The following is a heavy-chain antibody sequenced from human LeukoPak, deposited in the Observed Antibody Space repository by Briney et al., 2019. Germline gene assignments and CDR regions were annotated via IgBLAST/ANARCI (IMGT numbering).Heavy chain of an antibody. CDR3: AGVLRYFDWLSRDYYYYGMDV. V-gene: IGHV4-59*01. Sequence: SETLSLTCTVSGGSISNYYWSWIRQPPGKGLEWIGYIYYSGNTNYNPSLKSRVTLSVDTSKNRFSLKLSSVTAEDTAVYYCAGVLRYFDWLSRDYYYYGMDVWGQGTTVTVSS. CDR1: GGSISNYY. D-gene: IGHD3-9*01. CDR2: IYYSGNT. J-gene: IGHJ6*02.